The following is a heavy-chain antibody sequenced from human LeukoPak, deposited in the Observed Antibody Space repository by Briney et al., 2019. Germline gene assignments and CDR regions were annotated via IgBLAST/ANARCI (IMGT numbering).Heavy chain of an antibody. CDR1: GFTFSSYS. V-gene: IGHV3-21*01. CDR3: ARDGGSTIFGVVIINPYYYYGMDV. J-gene: IGHJ6*02. CDR2: ISSSSSYI. D-gene: IGHD3-3*01. Sequence: GGSLRPSWAASGFTFSSYSMNWVRQAPEKGLEWVSSISSSSSYIYYADSVKGRFTISRDNAKNSLYLQMNSLRAEDTSVYYCARDGGSTIFGVVIINPYYYYGMDVWGQGTTVTVSS.